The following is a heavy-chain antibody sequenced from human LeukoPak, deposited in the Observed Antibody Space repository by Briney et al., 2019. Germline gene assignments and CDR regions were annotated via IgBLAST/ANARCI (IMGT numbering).Heavy chain of an antibody. J-gene: IGHJ5*02. CDR1: GGSISSYY. CDR3: ARYYSSGWPFDP. Sequence: SETLSLTCTVSGGSISSYYWSWIRQPPGKGLEWIGYIYYSGSTNYNPSLKSRVTISVDTSKNQFSLKLSSVTAADTAVYYCARYYSSGWPFDPWGQGTLVTVSS. V-gene: IGHV4-59*01. D-gene: IGHD6-19*01. CDR2: IYYSGST.